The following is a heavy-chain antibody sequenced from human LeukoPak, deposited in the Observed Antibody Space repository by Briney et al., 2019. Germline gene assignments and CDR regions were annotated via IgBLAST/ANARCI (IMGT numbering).Heavy chain of an antibody. Sequence: ASVKVSCKASGGTFSSYAISWMRQAPGQGLEWMGGIIPIFGTANYAQKFQGRVTITADESASTAYMELSSLRSEDTAVYYCARGYYYDSSGYYYIEYFQHWGQGTLVTVSS. CDR1: GGTFSSYA. CDR2: IIPIFGTA. V-gene: IGHV1-69*13. J-gene: IGHJ1*01. D-gene: IGHD3-22*01. CDR3: ARGYYYDSSGYYYIEYFQH.